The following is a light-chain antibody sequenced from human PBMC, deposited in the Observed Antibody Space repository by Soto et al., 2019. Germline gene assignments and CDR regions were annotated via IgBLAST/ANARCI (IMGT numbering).Light chain of an antibody. CDR1: HANLGNNF. CDR2: SND. Sequence: QSVLTQPTSASGTRGQKATISCSGKHANLGNNFVCWYQQLPGSAPKIFIYSNDQRPSGVPERFSGSTSDTSACLAISGLRSEAEAEYYCVAWYDSLSALAFGTGTKLTVL. CDR3: VAWYDSLSALA. V-gene: IGLV1-47*02. J-gene: IGLJ1*01.